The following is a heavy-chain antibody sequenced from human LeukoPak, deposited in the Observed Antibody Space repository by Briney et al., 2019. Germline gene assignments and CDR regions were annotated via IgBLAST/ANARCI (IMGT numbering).Heavy chain of an antibody. CDR1: GGSFSGYY. CDR3: AGLDYGDFVFDY. D-gene: IGHD4-17*01. Sequence: SETLSLTCAVYGGSFSGYYWSWIRQPPGKGLEWIGEINHSGSTFYNPSLKSRVTISVDTSKNQFSLRLNSVTAADTAVYYCAGLDYGDFVFDYWGQGTLVTVSS. J-gene: IGHJ4*02. CDR2: INHSGST. V-gene: IGHV4-34*01.